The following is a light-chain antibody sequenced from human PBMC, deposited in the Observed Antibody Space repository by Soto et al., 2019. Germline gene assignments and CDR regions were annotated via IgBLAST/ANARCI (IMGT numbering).Light chain of an antibody. Sequence: QSALTQPASVTGSPGQSITISCSGTSEDVGGYNYVSWYQHHPAKGPKLMIYEVSNRPSGLSDRFSGSKSGNTASLTISGLQAEDEADYYCSSYTSSNTLVFGIGTKLTVL. CDR3: SSYTSSNTLV. V-gene: IGLV2-14*01. CDR2: EVS. CDR1: SEDVGGYNY. J-gene: IGLJ1*01.